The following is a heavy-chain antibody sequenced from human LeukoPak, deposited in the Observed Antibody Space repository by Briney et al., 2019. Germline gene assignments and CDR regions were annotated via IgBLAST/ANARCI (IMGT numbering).Heavy chain of an antibody. CDR1: GFTFSSYG. CDR2: IWDDGSNK. CDR3: SKAQDTAMALDY. J-gene: IGHJ4*02. D-gene: IGHD5-18*01. V-gene: IGHV3-33*06. Sequence: GGSLRLSCAASGFTFSSYGMHWVRQAPGKGLEWVAVIWDDGSNKYYADYVKGRFTISRDTSKNTLYLQTNSLSAEDPAVYYLSKAQDTAMALDYWGQGTLVTVSS.